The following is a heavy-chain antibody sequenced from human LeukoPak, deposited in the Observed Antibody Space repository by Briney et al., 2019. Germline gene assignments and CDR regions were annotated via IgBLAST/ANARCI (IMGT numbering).Heavy chain of an antibody. J-gene: IGHJ4*02. Sequence: SETLSLTCTVSGGSISSSSYYWGWIRQPPGKGLEWIGGIYSSGSTYYNPSLKSRVTISVDTSKNQFSLKLSSVTAADTAVYYCARANPLIAALYYFDYWGQGTLVTVSS. CDR1: GGSISSSSYY. V-gene: IGHV4-39*07. CDR3: ARANPLIAALYYFDY. CDR2: IYSSGST. D-gene: IGHD6-13*01.